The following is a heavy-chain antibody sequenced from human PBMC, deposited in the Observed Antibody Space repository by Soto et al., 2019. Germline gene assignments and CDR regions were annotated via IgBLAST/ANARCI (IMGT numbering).Heavy chain of an antibody. CDR2: IYYSGST. Sequence: PSETLSLTCTVSGGSISSYYWSWIRQPPGKGLEWIGYIYYSGSTNYNPSLKSRVTISVDTSKNQFSLKLSSVTAADTAVYYCARLLGYGAGMDVWGQGTTVTVSS. D-gene: IGHD5-18*01. J-gene: IGHJ6*02. V-gene: IGHV4-59*01. CDR1: GGSISSYY. CDR3: ARLLGYGAGMDV.